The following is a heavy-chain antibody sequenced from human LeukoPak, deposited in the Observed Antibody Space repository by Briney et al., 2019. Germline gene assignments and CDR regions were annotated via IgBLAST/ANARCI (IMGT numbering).Heavy chain of an antibody. Sequence: GGSLRLSCAASGFTFSSYGMHWVRQAPGKGLEWVAVISYDGSNKYYADSVKGRFTISRDNSKNTLYLQMNSLRAEDTAVYYCARGGGFDYWGQGTLVTVSS. V-gene: IGHV3-30*03. D-gene: IGHD3-16*01. CDR3: ARGGGFDY. CDR1: GFTFSSYG. CDR2: ISYDGSNK. J-gene: IGHJ4*02.